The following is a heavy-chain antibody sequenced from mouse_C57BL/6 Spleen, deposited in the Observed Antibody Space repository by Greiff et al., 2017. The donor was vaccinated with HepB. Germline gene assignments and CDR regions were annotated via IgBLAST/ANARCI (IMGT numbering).Heavy chain of an antibody. CDR1: GFTFSDYG. CDR3: ARRDRRKFVYYYAMDY. J-gene: IGHJ4*01. V-gene: IGHV5-17*01. D-gene: IGHD2-14*01. CDR2: ISSGSSTI. Sequence: EVKLQESGGGLVKPGGSLKLSCAASGFTFSDYGMHWVRQSPEKGLEWVAYISSGSSTIYYADTVKGRFTISRDNAKNTLYLQMNSLRSEDTAMYYCARRDRRKFVYYYAMDYWGQGTSVTVSS.